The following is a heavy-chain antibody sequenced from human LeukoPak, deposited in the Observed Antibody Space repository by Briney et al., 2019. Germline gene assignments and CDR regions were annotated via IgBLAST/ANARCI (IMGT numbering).Heavy chain of an antibody. CDR1: GFTFEDYA. J-gene: IGHJ4*02. CDR3: AKAISGYSGYFDY. Sequence: GGSLSLSCAVSGFTFEDYAMHGVREAPGEGVEWVSGICWNRGSIGYADSVKGRFTISRDNAKNSLYLQMNSLRAEDTALYYCAKAISGYSGYFDYWGQGTLVTVSA. D-gene: IGHD5-12*01. V-gene: IGHV3-9*01. CDR2: ICWNRGSI.